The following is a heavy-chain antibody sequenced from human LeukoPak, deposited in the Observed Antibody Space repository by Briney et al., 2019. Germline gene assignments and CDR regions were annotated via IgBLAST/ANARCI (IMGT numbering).Heavy chain of an antibody. Sequence: GGSLRLSCAASGFSFSDYYMSWIRQAPREGLEWVSYISSSSSSTKYADSVKGRFTISRDNAKNSLYLQMNSLRAEDTAVYYCARCDTSGALFGGYWGQGTLVTVSS. CDR2: ISSSSSST. CDR3: ARCDTSGALFGGY. V-gene: IGHV3-11*06. J-gene: IGHJ4*02. D-gene: IGHD6-19*01. CDR1: GFSFSDYY.